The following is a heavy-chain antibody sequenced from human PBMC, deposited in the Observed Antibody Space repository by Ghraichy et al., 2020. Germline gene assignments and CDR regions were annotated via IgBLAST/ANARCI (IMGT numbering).Heavy chain of an antibody. CDR3: ARMSSGGNSLKYYYYYMDV. Sequence: SETLSLICAVYGGSFSGCYWSWIRQPPGKGLEWIGEINHSGSTNYNPSLKSRVTISVDTSKNQFSLKLSSVTAADTAVDYCARMSSGGNSLKYYYYYMDVWGKGTTVTVSS. CDR1: GGSFSGCY. J-gene: IGHJ6*03. D-gene: IGHD1-7*01. V-gene: IGHV4-34*01. CDR2: INHSGST.